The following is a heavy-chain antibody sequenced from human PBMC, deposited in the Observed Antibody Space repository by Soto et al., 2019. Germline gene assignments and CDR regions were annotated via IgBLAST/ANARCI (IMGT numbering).Heavy chain of an antibody. Sequence: GGSLRLSCAASGFTFSSYSMNWVRQAPGKGLEWVSSISSSSSYIYYADSVKGRFTISRDNAKNSLYLQMNSLRAEDTAVYYCARDPSMYYCSGGSCYSWVYYYGMDVWGQGTTVTVSS. V-gene: IGHV3-21*01. CDR2: ISSSSSYI. CDR3: ARDPSMYYCSGGSCYSWVYYYGMDV. CDR1: GFTFSSYS. D-gene: IGHD2-15*01. J-gene: IGHJ6*02.